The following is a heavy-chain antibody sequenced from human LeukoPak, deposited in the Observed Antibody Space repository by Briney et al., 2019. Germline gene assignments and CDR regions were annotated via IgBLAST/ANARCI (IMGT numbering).Heavy chain of an antibody. V-gene: IGHV3-33*01. D-gene: IGHD6-13*01. CDR3: ARVGYSSSFGMGADYYYYYMDV. CDR2: IWHDGSNK. CDR1: GFTFSSYG. Sequence: GGSLRLSCAASGFTFSSYGMHWVRQAPGKGLEWVAVIWHDGSNKYYADSVKGRFTTSRDNSKNTLYLQMNSLRAEDTAVYYCARVGYSSSFGMGADYYYYYMDVWGKGTTVTVSS. J-gene: IGHJ6*03.